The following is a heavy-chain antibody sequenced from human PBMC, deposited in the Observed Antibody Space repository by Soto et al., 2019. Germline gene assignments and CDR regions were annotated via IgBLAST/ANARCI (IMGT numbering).Heavy chain of an antibody. V-gene: IGHV3-53*01. CDR1: GFTVSSNY. CDR3: ARDRVESGYPEYFQH. Sequence: EVQLVESGGGLIQPGGSLRLSCAASGFTVSSNYMSWVRQATGKGLEWVSVIYSGGSTYYADSVKGRFTISRDNSKNTLYLQMNSLIADDTAVYYCARDRVESGYPEYFQHWGQGTLVTVSS. J-gene: IGHJ1*01. CDR2: IYSGGST. D-gene: IGHD3-22*01.